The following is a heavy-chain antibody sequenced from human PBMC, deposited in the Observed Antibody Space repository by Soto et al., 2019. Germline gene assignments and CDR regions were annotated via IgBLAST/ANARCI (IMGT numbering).Heavy chain of an antibody. CDR1: GYTFTSYY. CDR2: IDPSDSYT. V-gene: IGHV5-10-1*01. J-gene: IGHJ6*02. D-gene: IGHD5-18*01. CDR3: ARGDTAVAHKGVDV. Sequence: GESLKISCEGSGYTFTSYYITWARQLPGKGLEWMGRIDPSDSYTTYNPSFRGHVTISADKSIRTAYLQWSSLEASDSGMYYCARGDTAVAHKGVDVWGQGTPVTVSS.